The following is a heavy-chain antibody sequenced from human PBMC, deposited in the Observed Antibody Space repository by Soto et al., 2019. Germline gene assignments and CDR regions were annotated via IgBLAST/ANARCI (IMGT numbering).Heavy chain of an antibody. D-gene: IGHD3-3*01. V-gene: IGHV1-69*02. CDR3: ARAIFGPPLSPIDY. Sequence: GASVKVSCKASGVTFSSYTISWVRQAPGQGLEWMGRIIPILGIANYAQKFRGRVTITADKSTSTAYMELSSLRSEDTAVYYCARAIFGPPLSPIDYWGQGTLVTVSS. CDR1: GVTFSSYT. CDR2: IIPILGIA. J-gene: IGHJ4*02.